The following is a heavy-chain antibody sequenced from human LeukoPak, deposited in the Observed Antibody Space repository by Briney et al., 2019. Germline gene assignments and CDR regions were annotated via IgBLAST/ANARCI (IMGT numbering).Heavy chain of an antibody. CDR1: GFTISTYA. Sequence: GRSLRLSCAAFGFTISTYAMSWVRQAPGKGLEGVSHFSRSGFNAYYADSVKGRFTISRDNSKKLLYLQMNSLRVGDTAVYFCTTSDSGCPHWREGTLLTVSS. D-gene: IGHD6-19*01. V-gene: IGHV3-23*01. CDR2: FSRSGFNA. CDR3: TTSDSGCPH. J-gene: IGHJ4*02.